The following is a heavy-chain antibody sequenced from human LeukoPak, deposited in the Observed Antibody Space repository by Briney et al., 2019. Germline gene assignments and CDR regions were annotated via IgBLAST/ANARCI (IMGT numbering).Heavy chain of an antibody. CDR3: ARDLGSYFDF. Sequence: GGSLRLSCAASGFTFSDYYMSSVRQAPGKGRGCVSYISSSGSTIYYADSLKGRFTISRDNAKNSLYLQMNSLRAEDTAVYYCARDLGSYFDFWGQGTLVTVSS. D-gene: IGHD7-27*01. CDR1: GFTFSDYY. J-gene: IGHJ4*02. V-gene: IGHV3-11*01. CDR2: ISSSGSTI.